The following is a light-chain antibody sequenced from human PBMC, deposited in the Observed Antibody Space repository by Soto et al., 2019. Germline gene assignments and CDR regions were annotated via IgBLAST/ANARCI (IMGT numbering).Light chain of an antibody. V-gene: IGKV3-11*01. CDR1: QSVSSY. J-gene: IGKJ1*01. Sequence: EIVLTQSPATLSLSPGERATLSCRASQSVSSYLAWYQQKPGQAPRLLIYDASNRATGIPARFSGSGSGTDFTLTISSLEPEYFAVYYCQHRSNWPRTFGQGTKVEIK. CDR3: QHRSNWPRT. CDR2: DAS.